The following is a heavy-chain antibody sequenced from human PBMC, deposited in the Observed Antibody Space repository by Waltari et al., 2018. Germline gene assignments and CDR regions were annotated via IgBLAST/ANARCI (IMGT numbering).Heavy chain of an antibody. CDR2: ISSSTSTT. CDR3: ARGRDGYSQDVFDI. Sequence: EVQLVESGGGLVQPGGSLRLSCAASGFNFSTYSMNWVRQAPGKGLEWVSYISSSTSTTYYADSVKGRFTISRDNAKNSLYLQMNSLRAEDTAVYYCARGRDGYSQDVFDIWGQGTMVSVSS. J-gene: IGHJ3*02. V-gene: IGHV3-48*01. D-gene: IGHD5-18*01. CDR1: GFNFSTYS.